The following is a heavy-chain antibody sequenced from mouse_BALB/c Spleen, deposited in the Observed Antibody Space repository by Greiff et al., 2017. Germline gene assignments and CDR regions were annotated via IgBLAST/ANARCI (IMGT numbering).Heavy chain of an antibody. CDR2: ISYSGST. Sequence: EVQLVESGPGLVKPSQSLSLTCTVTGYSITSDYAWNWIRQFPGNKLEWMGYISYSGSTSYNPSLKSRISITRDTSKNQFFLQLNSVTTEDTATYYCAREGTATAYWGQGTLVTVSA. D-gene: IGHD1-2*01. V-gene: IGHV3-2*02. CDR1: GYSITSDYA. J-gene: IGHJ3*01. CDR3: AREGTATAY.